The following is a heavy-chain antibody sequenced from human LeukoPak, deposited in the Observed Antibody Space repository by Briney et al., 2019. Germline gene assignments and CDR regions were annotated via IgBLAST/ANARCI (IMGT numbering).Heavy chain of an antibody. CDR2: IGSSGRDI. CDR1: GFTFSTYN. V-gene: IGHV3-21*01. CDR3: ARSDGAYCSGGSCYDYGMDV. J-gene: IGHJ6*02. Sequence: GGSLRLSCAASGFTFSTYNMHWVRQAPVKGLEWVAFIGSSGRDIYYADSLKGRFTVARDSAKNSLYLQMNSLRAEDTAVYYCARSDGAYCSGGSCYDYGMDVWGQGTTVTVSS. D-gene: IGHD2-15*01.